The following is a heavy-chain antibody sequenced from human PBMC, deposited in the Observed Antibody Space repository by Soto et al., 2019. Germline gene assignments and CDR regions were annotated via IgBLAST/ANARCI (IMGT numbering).Heavy chain of an antibody. Sequence: ASVKVSCKASGYTFTGYYMHWVRQAPGQGLEWMGWINPNSGGTNYAQKFQGRVTMTRDTSISTAYMELSRLRSDDTAVYYCASASSSSSKRAHYYYYYGMDVWGQGTTVTVSS. CDR2: INPNSGGT. J-gene: IGHJ6*02. V-gene: IGHV1-2*02. CDR1: GYTFTGYY. CDR3: ASASSSSSKRAHYYYYYGMDV. D-gene: IGHD6-6*01.